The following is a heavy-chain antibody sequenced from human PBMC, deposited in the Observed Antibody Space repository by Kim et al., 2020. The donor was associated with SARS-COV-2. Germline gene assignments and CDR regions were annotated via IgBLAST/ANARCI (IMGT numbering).Heavy chain of an antibody. CDR2: T. V-gene: IGHV3-13*01. CDR3: ARVRYNYGMDV. J-gene: IGHJ6*02. Sequence: TYYPGYVKRRFTISRENAKNSLYLQMNSLRAGDTAVYYCARVRYNYGMDVWGQGTTVTVSS.